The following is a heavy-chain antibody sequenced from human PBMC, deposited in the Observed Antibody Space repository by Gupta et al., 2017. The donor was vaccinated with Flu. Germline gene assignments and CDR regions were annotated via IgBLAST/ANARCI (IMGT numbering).Heavy chain of an antibody. D-gene: IGHD6-25*01. CDR2: IIPISGPR. J-gene: IGHJ6*02. CDR3: ARGQRGSQGPRPVWGYYGLDV. Sequence: VRQAPGLGLEWMGAIIPISGPRNYAQKFQGRVTIIADESTSTVYMDLSSLTSEDTAVYYCARGQRGSQGPRPVWGYYGLDVWGQGTTDTVSS. V-gene: IGHV1-69*01.